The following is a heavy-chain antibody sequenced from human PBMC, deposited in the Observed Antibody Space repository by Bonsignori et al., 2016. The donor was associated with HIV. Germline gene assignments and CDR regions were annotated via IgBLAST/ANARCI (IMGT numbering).Heavy chain of an antibody. CDR2: ISAYNGNT. CDR3: ARDWYYYGSGSYEPQGPFDY. V-gene: IGHV1-18*01. Sequence: ASVKVSCKASGYTFTSYGISWVRQAPGQGLEWMGWISAYNGNTNYAQKLQGRVTMTTDTSTSTAYMELRSLRSDDTAVYYCARDWYYYGSGSYEPQGPFDYWGQGTLVTVSS. D-gene: IGHD3-10*01. J-gene: IGHJ4*02. CDR1: GYTFTSYG.